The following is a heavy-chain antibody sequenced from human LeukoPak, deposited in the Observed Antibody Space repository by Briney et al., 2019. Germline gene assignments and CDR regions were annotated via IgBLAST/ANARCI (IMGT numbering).Heavy chain of an antibody. CDR3: ARGNTVKAKNDAFDI. D-gene: IGHD4-11*01. Sequence: GGSLRLSCSASGFTFSSYAMHWVRQAPGKGLEYVSAISSNGGSTYYADSVKGRFTISRDNSKNTLYLQMSSLRAEDTAVYYCARGNTVKAKNDAFDIWGQGTMVTVSS. CDR2: ISSNGGST. J-gene: IGHJ3*02. V-gene: IGHV3-64D*06. CDR1: GFTFSSYA.